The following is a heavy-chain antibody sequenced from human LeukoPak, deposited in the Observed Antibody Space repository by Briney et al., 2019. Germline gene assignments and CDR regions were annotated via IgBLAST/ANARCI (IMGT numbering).Heavy chain of an antibody. CDR1: GFTFSTYW. J-gene: IGHJ5*02. CDR2: IKQDGNKI. V-gene: IGHV3-7*01. D-gene: IGHD5-12*01. CDR3: ARDHRGGYGWNWFDP. Sequence: GVLRLSCAASGFTFSTYWMSWVRQAPGKGLEWVANIKQDGNKIYYVDSVKGRFTISRDNAKNSLYLQMNNLRAEDTAVYYCARDHRGGYGWNWFDPWGQGTLVTVSS.